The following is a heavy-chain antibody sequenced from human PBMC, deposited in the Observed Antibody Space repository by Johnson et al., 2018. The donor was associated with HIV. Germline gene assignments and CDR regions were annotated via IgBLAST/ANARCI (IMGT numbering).Heavy chain of an antibody. CDR1: GFTFSNAW. Sequence: VQLVESGGGLVKPGGSLRLSCAASGFTFSNAWMSWVRQAPGKGLEWVGRIKSKTDGGTTDYAAPVNGRFTISRDDSKNTLYLQMNSLKTEDTAVYYCTTYQQLGEYDAFDIWGQGTMVTVSS. CDR2: IKSKTDGGTT. V-gene: IGHV3-15*01. CDR3: TTYQQLGEYDAFDI. J-gene: IGHJ3*02. D-gene: IGHD6-6*01.